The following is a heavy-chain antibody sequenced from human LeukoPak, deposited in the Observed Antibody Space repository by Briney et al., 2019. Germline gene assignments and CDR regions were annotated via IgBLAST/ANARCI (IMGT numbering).Heavy chain of an antibody. V-gene: IGHV1-2*02. CDR2: INPNSGGT. CDR3: ARDKDNGCGD. CDR1: GYTFTGYY. J-gene: IGHJ4*02. D-gene: IGHD3-10*01. Sequence: ASVKVSCKASGYTFTGYYMHWVRQAPGQGLEWMGWINPNSGGTNYAQKFQGRVDMTRDTSMNTAYVELSTLRSDDTAVYYCARDKDNGCGDWGQGTLVTVFS.